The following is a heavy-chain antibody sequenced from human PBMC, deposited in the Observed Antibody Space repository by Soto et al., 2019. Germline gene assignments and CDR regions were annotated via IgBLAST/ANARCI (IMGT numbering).Heavy chain of an antibody. D-gene: IGHD3-3*01. CDR3: ARVTIRFLEWLPDY. Sequence: ASVKVSCKASGYTFTTYGISWVRQAPGQGLEWMGWISANNGNTNYAEKLQGRVTMTTNTSMSTAYMEVSSLRSEDTAVYYWARVTIRFLEWLPDYWGQGTTVTVSS. J-gene: IGHJ4*02. CDR2: ISANNGNT. V-gene: IGHV1-18*01. CDR1: GYTFTTYG.